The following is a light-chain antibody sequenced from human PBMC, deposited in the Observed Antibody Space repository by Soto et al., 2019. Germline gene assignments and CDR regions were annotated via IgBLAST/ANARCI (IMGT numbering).Light chain of an antibody. J-gene: IGLJ1*01. CDR2: EVI. V-gene: IGLV2-23*02. CDR3: CSYAGGSTYV. Sequence: QSVLTQPTSVSGSPGQSITISCTGTSSDVGNYNLVSWYQQDPGKAPKLMIYEVIKRPSGVSNRFSGSKSGNTASLTISGLQAEDEADYYCCSYAGGSTYVFGTGTKVTVL. CDR1: SSDVGNYNL.